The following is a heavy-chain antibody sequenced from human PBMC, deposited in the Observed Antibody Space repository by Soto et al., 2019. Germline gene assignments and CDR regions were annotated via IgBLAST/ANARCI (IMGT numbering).Heavy chain of an antibody. CDR2: ISGSGDST. J-gene: IGHJ4*02. V-gene: IGHV3-23*01. CDR1: GFTFSSYA. D-gene: IGHD6-13*01. CDR3: ARRGPGTYFDY. Sequence: GGSLRLSCAASGFTFSSYAMNWVRQAPGKGLEWVSVISGSGDSTYYADSVKGRFTISRDNSKNTLYLQMNSLRTEDTDVYYCARRGPGTYFDYWGQGTLVTSPQ.